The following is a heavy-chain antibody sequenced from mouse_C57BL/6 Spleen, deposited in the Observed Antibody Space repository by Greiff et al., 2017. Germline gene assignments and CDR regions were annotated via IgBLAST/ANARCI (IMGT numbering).Heavy chain of an antibody. CDR3: ARTGYAMDY. V-gene: IGHV5-17*01. Sequence: EVKLVESGGGLVKPGGSLKLSCAASGFTFSDYGMHWVRQAPEQGLEWVAYISSGSSTIYYADTVKGRFTISRDNAKTTLFLQMTSLRSEDTAMYYCARTGYAMDYWGQGTSVTVSS. D-gene: IGHD4-1*01. CDR2: ISSGSSTI. CDR1: GFTFSDYG. J-gene: IGHJ4*01.